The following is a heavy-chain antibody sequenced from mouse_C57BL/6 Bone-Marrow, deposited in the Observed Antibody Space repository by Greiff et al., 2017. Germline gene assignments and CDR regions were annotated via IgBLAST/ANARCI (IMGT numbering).Heavy chain of an antibody. J-gene: IGHJ2*01. CDR3: ARRYGITFDY. V-gene: IGHV5-6*02. CDR1: GFTFSSYG. Sequence: EVKVVESGGDLVKPGGSLKLSCAASGFTFSSYGMSWVRQTPDKRLEWVATISSGGSYTYYPDSVKGRFTISRDNAKNTLYLQMSSLKSEDTAMYYCARRYGITFDYWGQGTTLTVSS. D-gene: IGHD1-1*01. CDR2: ISSGGSYT.